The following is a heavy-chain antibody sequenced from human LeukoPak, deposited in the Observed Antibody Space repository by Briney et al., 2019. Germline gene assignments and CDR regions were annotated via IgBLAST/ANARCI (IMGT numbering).Heavy chain of an antibody. V-gene: IGHV3-23*01. CDR3: AKENNLGSYFDY. Sequence: GGSPRLSCAASGFTFSSYAMSWVRQAPGKGLEWVSAISGGGGSTYYADSVKGRFTISRDNSKNTLYLQMNSLRAEDTAVYYCAKENNLGSYFDYWGQGTLVTVSS. J-gene: IGHJ4*02. CDR1: GFTFSSYA. CDR2: ISGGGGST. D-gene: IGHD1/OR15-1a*01.